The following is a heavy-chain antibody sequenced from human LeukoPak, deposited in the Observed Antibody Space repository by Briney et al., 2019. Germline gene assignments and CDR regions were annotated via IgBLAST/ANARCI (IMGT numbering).Heavy chain of an antibody. V-gene: IGHV3-21*01. D-gene: IGHD6-13*01. CDR2: ISSSSSYI. J-gene: IGHJ4*02. Sequence: SGGSLRLSCAASGFTFSSYSMNWVRQAPGKGLEWVSSISSSSSYIYYADSVKGRFTISRDNAKNSLYLQMNSLRAEDTAVYYCARKVSSSLFTNYYFDYWGQGTLVTVSS. CDR1: GFTFSSYS. CDR3: ARKVSSSLFTNYYFDY.